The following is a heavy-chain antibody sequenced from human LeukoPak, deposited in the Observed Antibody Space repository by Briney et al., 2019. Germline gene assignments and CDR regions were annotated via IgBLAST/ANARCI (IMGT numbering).Heavy chain of an antibody. V-gene: IGHV3-11*01. Sequence: GGSLRLSCAASGFTFSDYYMNWIRQAPGRGLEWLSYISNTGSAMYYADSVKGRFTISRDNAKNSLYLQMNSLTAEDTAIYYCASDSSGYFGPWGQGTLVTVSS. D-gene: IGHD3-22*01. J-gene: IGHJ5*02. CDR3: ASDSSGYFGP. CDR1: GFTFSDYY. CDR2: ISNTGSAM.